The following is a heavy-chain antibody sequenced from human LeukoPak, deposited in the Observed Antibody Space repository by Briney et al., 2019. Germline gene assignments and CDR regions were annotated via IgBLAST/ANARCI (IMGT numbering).Heavy chain of an antibody. J-gene: IGHJ5*02. Sequence: SETLSLTCTVSGGSISSYYWSWLRQPAGKGLEWIGRIYTSGSTNYNPSLKSRVTISVDTSKNQFSLKLSSVTAADTAVYYCARDLIPVYSSSWVRDNWFDPWGQGTLVTVSS. CDR1: GGSISSYY. CDR2: IYTSGST. CDR3: ARDLIPVYSSSWVRDNWFDP. D-gene: IGHD6-13*01. V-gene: IGHV4-4*07.